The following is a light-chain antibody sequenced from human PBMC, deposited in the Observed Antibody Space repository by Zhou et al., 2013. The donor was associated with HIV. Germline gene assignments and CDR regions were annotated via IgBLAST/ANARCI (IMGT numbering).Light chain of an antibody. V-gene: IGKV1-17*01. CDR3: LQHNSYPIT. CDR1: QGIGYS. CDR2: AAS. Sequence: DIQMTQSPSSLSASVGDRVTITCRASQGIGYSLAWYQQQPGKVPKRLIYAASSLQKWGPIKGSAAVDLGQKFTLTISSLQPEDFATYYCLQHNSYPITFGQGTRXEIK. J-gene: IGKJ5*01.